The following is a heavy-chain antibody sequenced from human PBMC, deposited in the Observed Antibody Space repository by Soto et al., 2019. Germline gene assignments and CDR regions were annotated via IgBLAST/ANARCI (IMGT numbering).Heavy chain of an antibody. D-gene: IGHD3-22*01. V-gene: IGHV3-7*04. Sequence: PGGSLRLSCVASGFTFNIYWMSWVRQAPGKGLEWVANIKQDGSEKYYVDSVKGRFTISRDNAKNSLSLQMNSLRAEDTAVYFCARDDDSSGHYYNRYDYWGQGALVTVS. J-gene: IGHJ4*02. CDR3: ARDDDSSGHYYNRYDY. CDR2: IKQDGSEK. CDR1: GFTFNIYW.